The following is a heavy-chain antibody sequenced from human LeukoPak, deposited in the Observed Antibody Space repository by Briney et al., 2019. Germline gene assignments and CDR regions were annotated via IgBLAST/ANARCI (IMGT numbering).Heavy chain of an antibody. CDR1: GFTFSSYE. V-gene: IGHV3-48*03. Sequence: PGGSLRLSCAASGFTFSSYEMNWVRQAPGKGLEWVSYISSSGSTIYYADSVKGRFTISRDNAKNSLYLQMNSLRAEDTAVYYCARGREPRVPAAIWGNYLDYWGQGTLVTVSS. J-gene: IGHJ4*02. CDR3: ARGREPRVPAAIWGNYLDY. D-gene: IGHD2-2*01. CDR2: ISSSGSTI.